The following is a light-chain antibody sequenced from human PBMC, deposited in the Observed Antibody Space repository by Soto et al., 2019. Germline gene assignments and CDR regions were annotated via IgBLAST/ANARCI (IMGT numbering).Light chain of an antibody. CDR2: EVT. CDR1: SSDGGFYNF. Sequence: QSVLTQPPSASGSPGQSLTISCTGTSSDGGFYNFVSWYQQRPGKAPKLVIYEVTKRPSGVPDRFSGSKSGSTASLTVSGLQADDEADYYCASYAGTKLFVLGSGTKVTVL. J-gene: IGLJ1*01. CDR3: ASYAGTKLFV. V-gene: IGLV2-8*01.